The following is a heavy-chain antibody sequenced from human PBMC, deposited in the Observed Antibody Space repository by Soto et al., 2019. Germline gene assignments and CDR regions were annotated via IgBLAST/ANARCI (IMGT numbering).Heavy chain of an antibody. CDR1: GGSISSGGYY. CDR3: ARSVFP. V-gene: IGHV4-31*03. CDR2: IYYIGST. J-gene: IGHJ5*02. Sequence: QVQLQESGPGLVKPSRTLSLTCTVSGGSISSGGYYWNWIRQHPGKGLEWIGYIYYIGSTYYNPSLXSXXTISLDTSKNQFSLKLSSVTAADTAVYYCARSVFPWGQGTLVTVSS.